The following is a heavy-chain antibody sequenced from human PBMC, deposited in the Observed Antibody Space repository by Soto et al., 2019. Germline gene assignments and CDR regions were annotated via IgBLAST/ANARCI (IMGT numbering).Heavy chain of an antibody. CDR1: GDSVSSNSAA. V-gene: IGHV6-1*01. Sequence: SQTLSLTCAISGDSVSSNSAAWNWIRQSPSRGLEWLGRTYYRSKWYNDYAVSVKSRITINPDTSKNQFSLQLNSVTPEDTAVYYCARGRVGATTRLYYGMDVWGQGTTVTSP. CDR3: ARGRVGATTRLYYGMDV. CDR2: TYYRSKWYN. J-gene: IGHJ6*02. D-gene: IGHD1-26*01.